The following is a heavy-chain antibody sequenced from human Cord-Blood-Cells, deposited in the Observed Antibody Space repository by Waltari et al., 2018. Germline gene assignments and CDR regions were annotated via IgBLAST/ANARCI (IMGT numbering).Heavy chain of an antibody. V-gene: IGHV4-4*07. CDR2: IYTSGST. D-gene: IGHD7-27*01. CDR3: ARDSLGYDAFDI. J-gene: IGHJ3*02. CDR1: GGSISSYY. Sequence: QVQLQESGTGLVKPSETLSLNCTVSGGSISSYYWSWIRQPAGKGLEWIGRIYTSGSTNYNPTLTSRFTMSVDTSKNQFSLKLSSVTAADTAVYYCARDSLGYDAFDIWGQGTMVTVSS.